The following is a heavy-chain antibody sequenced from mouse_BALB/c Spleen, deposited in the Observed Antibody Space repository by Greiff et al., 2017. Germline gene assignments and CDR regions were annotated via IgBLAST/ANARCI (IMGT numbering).Heavy chain of an antibody. Sequence: EVKLMESGGGLVKPGGSLKLSCAASGFTFSSYAMSWVRQTPEKRLEWVASISSGGSTYYPDSVKGRFTISRGNARNILYLQMSSLRSEDTAMYYCARGRGDDYDVLWFAYWGQGTLVTVSA. CDR2: ISSGGST. J-gene: IGHJ3*01. V-gene: IGHV5-6-5*01. D-gene: IGHD2-4*01. CDR3: ARGRGDDYDVLWFAY. CDR1: GFTFSSYA.